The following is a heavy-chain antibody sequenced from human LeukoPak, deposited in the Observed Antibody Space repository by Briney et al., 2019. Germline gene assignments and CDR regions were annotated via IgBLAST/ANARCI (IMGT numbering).Heavy chain of an antibody. V-gene: IGHV3-23*01. CDR1: GFTFSSYA. D-gene: IGHD3-22*01. J-gene: IGHJ5*02. CDR2: ISGSGGST. Sequence: PGGSLRLSCAASGFTFSSYAMSWVRQAPGKGLEWVSAISGSGGSTYYADSVKGRFTISRDNSKNTLYLQMNSLRAEDTAVYYCAKDPPTYYYDRGNWFDPWGQGTLVTVSS. CDR3: AKDPPTYYYDRGNWFDP.